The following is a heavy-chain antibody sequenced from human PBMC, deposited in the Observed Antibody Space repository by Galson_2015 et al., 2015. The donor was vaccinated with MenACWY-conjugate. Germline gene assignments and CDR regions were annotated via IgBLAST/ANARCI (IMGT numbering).Heavy chain of an antibody. CDR2: ITPLFGTA. Sequence: SVKVSCKASGGTFSNYAISWVRQAPGQGLEWMGGITPLFGTAKYAQKFQGRVTITADKSTSTVYMELSSLRSEDTAVYYCAREGKANDYGGNSADYWGQGPLVIVSS. D-gene: IGHD4-23*01. J-gene: IGHJ4*02. CDR3: AREGKANDYGGNSADY. CDR1: GGTFSNYA. V-gene: IGHV1-69*06.